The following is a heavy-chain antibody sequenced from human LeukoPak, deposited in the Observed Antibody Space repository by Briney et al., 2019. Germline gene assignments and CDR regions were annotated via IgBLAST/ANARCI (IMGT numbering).Heavy chain of an antibody. CDR3: ATYRIGKLLWFGDLLTSRNAFDI. J-gene: IGHJ3*02. D-gene: IGHD3-10*01. CDR1: GGSISSSSYY. Sequence: SETLSLTCTVSGGSISSSSYYWGWIRQPPGKWLEWIGSIYYSGITYYNPSLKSRVTISVDTSKNQFSLKLSSVTAADTAVYYCATYRIGKLLWFGDLLTSRNAFDIWGQGTMVTVSS. V-gene: IGHV4-39*01. CDR2: IYYSGIT.